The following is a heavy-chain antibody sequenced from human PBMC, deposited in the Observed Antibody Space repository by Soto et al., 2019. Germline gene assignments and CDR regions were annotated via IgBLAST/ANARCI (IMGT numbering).Heavy chain of an antibody. Sequence: GGSLRLSCAASGFTFSSYGMHWVRQAPGKGLEWVAVIWYDGSNKYYADSVKGRFTISRDNSKNTLYLQMNSLRAEDTAVYYCARDRYSSGWYRSGYYYYGMDVWGQGTTVTVSS. CDR1: GFTFSSYG. D-gene: IGHD6-19*01. J-gene: IGHJ6*02. CDR2: IWYDGSNK. V-gene: IGHV3-33*01. CDR3: ARDRYSSGWYRSGYYYYGMDV.